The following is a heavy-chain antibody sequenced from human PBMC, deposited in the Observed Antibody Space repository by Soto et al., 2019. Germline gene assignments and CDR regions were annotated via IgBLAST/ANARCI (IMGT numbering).Heavy chain of an antibody. CDR2: ISSNGGST. D-gene: IGHD3-9*01. CDR3: VKSGVLRYFDWLSYFDY. J-gene: IGHJ4*02. V-gene: IGHV3-64D*06. CDR1: GFTFSSYA. Sequence: GGSLSLSCSASGFTFSSYAMHWVRQAPGKGLEYVSAISSNGGSTYYADSVKGRFTISRDNSKNTLYLQMSSLRAEDTAVYYCVKSGVLRYFDWLSYFDYWGQGTLVTVAS.